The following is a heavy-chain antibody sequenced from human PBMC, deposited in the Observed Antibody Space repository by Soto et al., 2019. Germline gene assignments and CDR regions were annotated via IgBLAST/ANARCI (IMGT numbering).Heavy chain of an antibody. CDR3: AKGVPGIAVAGTGYFQH. CDR1: GFTFSSYA. Sequence: GGSLRLSCAASGFTFSSYAMSWVRQAPGKGLEWVSGISGSGDSTYYADSVKGRFTISRDNSKNTLYLQMSSLRAEDTAVYYCAKGVPGIAVAGTGYFQHGVQGT. CDR2: ISGSGDST. V-gene: IGHV3-23*01. D-gene: IGHD6-19*01. J-gene: IGHJ1*01.